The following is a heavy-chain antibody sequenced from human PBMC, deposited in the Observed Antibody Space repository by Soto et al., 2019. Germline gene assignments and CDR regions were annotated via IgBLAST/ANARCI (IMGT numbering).Heavy chain of an antibody. V-gene: IGHV1-46*03. J-gene: IGHJ4*02. CDR3: TRGLGRYYFDY. CDR2: INPSSGTI. D-gene: IGHD3-16*01. CDR1: GYTFTRHY. Sequence: QVQLVQSGAEVKKPGASVKVSCKASGYTFTRHYMHWVRQAPGQGLEWMGIINPSSGTISHAQKFQGRVTMTRDTSTRTVYMEVSSLRSEDTAVYYCTRGLGRYYFDYWGQGTLVTVSS.